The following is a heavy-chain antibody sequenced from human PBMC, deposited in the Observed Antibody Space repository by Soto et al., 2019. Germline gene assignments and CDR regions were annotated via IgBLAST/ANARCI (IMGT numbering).Heavy chain of an antibody. CDR1: GFTFSSYA. V-gene: IGHV3-23*01. CDR3: AKGSRSSGWYTDY. D-gene: IGHD6-19*01. Sequence: EVQLLESGGGLVQPGGSLRLSCAASGFTFSSYAMSWFRQAPGKGLEWVSDISGSGGSTYYTDAVKGRFTISRDNSENTVYLQLNSLRAEDTAVYYGAKGSRSSGWYTDYWGQGTLVTVSS. J-gene: IGHJ4*02. CDR2: ISGSGGST.